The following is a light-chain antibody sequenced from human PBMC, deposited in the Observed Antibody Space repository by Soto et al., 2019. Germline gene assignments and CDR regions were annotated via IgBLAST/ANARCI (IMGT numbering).Light chain of an antibody. CDR1: QTVSSN. Sequence: EIVMTQSPDTLSVSPGERATLSCRASQTVSSNLAWYQQKPGQAPRLLIYGASTRATGIPARFSGGGSGIDLTLTISSLQSEDFAVYYCQQYNNWPITFGQGTRLEIK. J-gene: IGKJ5*01. CDR2: GAS. V-gene: IGKV3-15*01. CDR3: QQYNNWPIT.